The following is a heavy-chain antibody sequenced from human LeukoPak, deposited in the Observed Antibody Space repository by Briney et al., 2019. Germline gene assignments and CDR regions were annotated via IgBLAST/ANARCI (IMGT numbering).Heavy chain of an antibody. D-gene: IGHD6-13*01. CDR1: GFAFSRPA. J-gene: IGHJ6*03. CDR3: ARVVGSSSPYYYYYMDV. V-gene: IGHV3-73*01. CDR2: IRSKPNNYAT. Sequence: GGSLTLSCAASGFAFSRPAMHWLRQAPGKGLEWVGRIRSKPNNYATTYSASVEGRFTISRDDSKNMTFLQMNSLQAEDTAVYYCARVVGSSSPYYYYYMDVWGKGTTVTISS.